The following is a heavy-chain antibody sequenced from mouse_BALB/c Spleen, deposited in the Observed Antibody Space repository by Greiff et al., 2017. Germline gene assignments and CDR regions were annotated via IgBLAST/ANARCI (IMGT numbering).Heavy chain of an antibody. CDR2: IYPSDSYT. V-gene: IGHV1-69*02. D-gene: IGHD1-1*01. CDR3: TRGTTVVARAMDY. Sequence: QVQLQQSGAELVRPGASVKLSCKASGYTFTSYWINWVKQRPGQGLEWIGNIYPSDSYTNYNQKFKDKATLTVDKSSSTAYMQLSSPTSEDSAVYYCTRGTTVVARAMDYWGQGTSVTVSS. CDR1: GYTFTSYW. J-gene: IGHJ4*01.